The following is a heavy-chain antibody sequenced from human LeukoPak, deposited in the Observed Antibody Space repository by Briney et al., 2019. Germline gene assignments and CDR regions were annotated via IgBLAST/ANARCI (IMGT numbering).Heavy chain of an antibody. V-gene: IGHV3-21*04. CDR1: GFTFSNYS. CDR3: AKVYYDFWSGYYDTLGYFDY. Sequence: GGSLRLSCAASGFTFSNYSMNWVRQAPGKGLEWVSSISSSSSYIYYADSVKGRFTISRDNSKNTLYLQMNSLRAEDTAVYYCAKVYYDFWSGYYDTLGYFDYWGQGTLVTVSS. CDR2: ISSSSSYI. J-gene: IGHJ4*02. D-gene: IGHD3-3*01.